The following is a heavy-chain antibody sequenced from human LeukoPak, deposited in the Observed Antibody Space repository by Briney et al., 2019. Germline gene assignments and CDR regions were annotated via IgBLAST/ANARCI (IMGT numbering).Heavy chain of an antibody. V-gene: IGHV3-66*01. CDR3: ARDRELERNWFDP. Sequence: GGSLRLSCAASGFSFSSNYMSWVRQAPGKGLEWVSVIYSGGTGGSTYYADSVKGRFTISRDDSKNTLYLQMNGLRAEDTAVYYCARDRELERNWFDPWGQGTLVIVSS. D-gene: IGHD1-1*01. CDR1: GFSFSSNY. J-gene: IGHJ5*02. CDR2: IYSGGTGGST.